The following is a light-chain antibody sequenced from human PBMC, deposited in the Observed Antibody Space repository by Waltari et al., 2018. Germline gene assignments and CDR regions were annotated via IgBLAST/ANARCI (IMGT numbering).Light chain of an antibody. CDR1: QSVTNY. CDR3: QQRRDWPLT. J-gene: IGKJ4*01. CDR2: DTS. V-gene: IGKV3-11*01. Sequence: DIVLTPSPAILSLSHGERASLSCRASQSVTNYLAWYQQKPGQAPRLLIYDTSNRATGIPARFSGSGFGTDFTLTISSLEPEDFAVYYCQQRRDWPLTFGGGTKVEIK.